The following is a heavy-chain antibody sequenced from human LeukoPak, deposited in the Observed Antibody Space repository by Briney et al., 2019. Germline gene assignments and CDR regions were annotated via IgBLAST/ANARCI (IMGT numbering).Heavy chain of an antibody. Sequence: GGSLRLSCAASGFTFSSYAMSWVRQAPGKGLEWVSAISGSGGSTYYADSVKGRFTISRDNSKNSLYLQMNSLRAEDTAVYYCAREGSSSYGMDVWGQGTTVTVSS. D-gene: IGHD6-13*01. V-gene: IGHV3-23*01. CDR2: ISGSGGST. J-gene: IGHJ6*02. CDR3: AREGSSSYGMDV. CDR1: GFTFSSYA.